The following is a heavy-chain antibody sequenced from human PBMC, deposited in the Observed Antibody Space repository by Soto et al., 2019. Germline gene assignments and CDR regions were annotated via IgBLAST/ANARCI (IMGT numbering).Heavy chain of an antibody. CDR2: ITGSGGAM. CDR3: AKVAPFILGSPF. V-gene: IGHV3-48*03. Sequence: SLSISCEASGFTFSCFRMKWVRQAPGKGLEWLAYITGSGGAMFHADSVKGRFSISRDNAKNSLFLEMNNLTADDAGVYYCAKVAPFILGSPFWGQGTLVTVSS. J-gene: IGHJ4*02. CDR1: GFTFSCFR. D-gene: IGHD2-21*01.